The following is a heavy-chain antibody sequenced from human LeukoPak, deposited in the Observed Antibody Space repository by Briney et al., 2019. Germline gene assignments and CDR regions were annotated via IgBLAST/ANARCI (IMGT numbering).Heavy chain of an antibody. J-gene: IGHJ4*02. V-gene: IGHV4-30-4*08. Sequence: SETLSLTCIVSGGSISSGGHPWSWIRQPPGKGLEWIGYIYYSGSTYYNPSLKSRVTISVDTSKNQFSLKLSSVTAADTAVYYCARDHLVRGTTRWGQGTLVTVSS. CDR1: GGSISSGGHP. CDR3: ARDHLVRGTTR. CDR2: IYYSGST. D-gene: IGHD3-10*01.